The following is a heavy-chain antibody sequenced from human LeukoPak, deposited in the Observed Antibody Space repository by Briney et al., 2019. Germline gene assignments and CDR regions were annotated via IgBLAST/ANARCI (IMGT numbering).Heavy chain of an antibody. Sequence: SETLSLTCTVSGGSISSSSYYWGWIRQPPGKGLERIGSIYYSGSTYYNPSLKSRVTISVDTPKNQFSLKLSSVTAADTAVYYCATGYSSGWYYYYMDVWRKGTTVTVSS. CDR2: IYYSGST. CDR3: ATGYSSGWYYYYMDV. J-gene: IGHJ6*03. D-gene: IGHD6-19*01. CDR1: GGSISSSSYY. V-gene: IGHV4-39*01.